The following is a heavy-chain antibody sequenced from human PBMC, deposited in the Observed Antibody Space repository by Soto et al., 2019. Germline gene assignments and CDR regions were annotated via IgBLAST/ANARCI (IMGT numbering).Heavy chain of an antibody. J-gene: IGHJ6*02. V-gene: IGHV1-8*01. CDR1: GYTFTSYD. CDR3: ARGLGCGGDCYLYYYYYYGMDV. D-gene: IGHD2-21*02. Sequence: GASVKVSCKASGYTFTSYDINWVRQATGRGLEWMGWMNPNSGNTGYAQKFQGRVTMTRNTSISTAYMELSSLRSEDTAVYYCARGLGCGGDCYLYYYYYYGMDVWGQGTTVTVSS. CDR2: MNPNSGNT.